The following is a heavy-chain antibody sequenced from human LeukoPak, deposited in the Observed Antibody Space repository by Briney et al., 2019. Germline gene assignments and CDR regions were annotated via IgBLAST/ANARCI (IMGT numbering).Heavy chain of an antibody. CDR1: GGSISSGGYS. V-gene: IGHV4-30-2*01. D-gene: IGHD1-26*01. CDR3: ARGGRRISDYGMDV. Sequence: PSETLSLTCAVSGGSISSGGYSWSWIRQPPGKGLEWIGYIYHSGSTYYNPSLKSRVTISVDRSKNQFSLKLSSVTAADTAVYYRARGGRRISDYGMDVWGKGTTVTVSS. CDR2: IYHSGST. J-gene: IGHJ6*04.